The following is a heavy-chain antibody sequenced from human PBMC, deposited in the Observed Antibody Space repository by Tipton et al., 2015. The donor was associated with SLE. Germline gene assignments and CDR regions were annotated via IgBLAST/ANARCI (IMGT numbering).Heavy chain of an antibody. D-gene: IGHD5-12*01. CDR3: ARGGGGYDSYFDY. CDR1: GGSISSYY. Sequence: TLSLTCTVSGGSISSYYWSWIRQPPGKGLEWIGYIYYSGSTNYNPSLKSRVTISVDTSKNQFSLKLSSVTAADTAVYYCARGGGGYDSYFDYWGQGTLVIVSS. CDR2: IYYSGST. J-gene: IGHJ4*02. V-gene: IGHV4-59*01.